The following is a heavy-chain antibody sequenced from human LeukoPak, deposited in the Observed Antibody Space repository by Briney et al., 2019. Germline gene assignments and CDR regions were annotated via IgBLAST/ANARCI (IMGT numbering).Heavy chain of an antibody. V-gene: IGHV1-2*06. CDR1: GYTFTGYY. CDR2: INPNSGGT. Sequence: ASVKVSCKASGYTFTGYYMHWVRPAPGQGLEWMGRINPNSGGTNYAQKFQGRITMTRDTSISRAYMELSRLRSDDTAVYYCARGPHSGWYVVYWGQGTLVTVSS. D-gene: IGHD6-19*01. CDR3: ARGPHSGWYVVY. J-gene: IGHJ4*02.